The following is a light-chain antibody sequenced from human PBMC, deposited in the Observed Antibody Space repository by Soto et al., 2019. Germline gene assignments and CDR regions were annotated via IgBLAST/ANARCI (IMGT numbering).Light chain of an antibody. Sequence: EIVITQSPATLSVSPGERATLSCRASQSVSSNLAWYQQKRGQAPRLLIYGASTRATGIPARFSGSGSGTEFTLTINSLQSEDFAVYYCQQYNNWPRTFGQGTKVDIK. J-gene: IGKJ1*01. CDR1: QSVSSN. CDR3: QQYNNWPRT. V-gene: IGKV3-15*01. CDR2: GAS.